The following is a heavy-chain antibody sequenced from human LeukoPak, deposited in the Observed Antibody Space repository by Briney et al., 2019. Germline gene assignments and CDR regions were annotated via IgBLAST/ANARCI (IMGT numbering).Heavy chain of an antibody. D-gene: IGHD4-23*01. Sequence: SETLSLTCTVSGGSISSSSYYWGWIRQPPVKGLEWIGSIYYSGSTYYNPSLNSRVTISLDTSKNQFSLKLSSVTAADTAVYYCARLGAVAYDAFDIWGQGTMVTVSS. CDR2: IYYSGST. CDR1: GGSISSSSYY. J-gene: IGHJ3*02. V-gene: IGHV4-39*07. CDR3: ARLGAVAYDAFDI.